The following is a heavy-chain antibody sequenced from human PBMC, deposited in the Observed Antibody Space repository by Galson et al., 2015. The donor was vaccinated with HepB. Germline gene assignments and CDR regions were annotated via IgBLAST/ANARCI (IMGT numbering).Heavy chain of an antibody. CDR1: GFTFSSYA. Sequence: SLRLSCAASGFTFSSYAMHWVRQAPGKGLEYVSAISSNGGSTYYADSVKGRFTISRDNSKNTLYLQMSSLRAEDTAVYYCVKEKQQLAWCSSPNDYWGQGTLVTVSS. J-gene: IGHJ4*02. CDR2: ISSNGGST. CDR3: VKEKQQLAWCSSPNDY. V-gene: IGHV3-64D*06. D-gene: IGHD6-13*01.